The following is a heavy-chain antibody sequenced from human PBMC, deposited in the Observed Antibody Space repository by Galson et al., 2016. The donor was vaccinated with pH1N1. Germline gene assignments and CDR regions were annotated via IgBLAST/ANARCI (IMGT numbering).Heavy chain of an antibody. CDR1: GDSMRTYY. CDR3: ARNAWDGSGLNYFDS. V-gene: IGHV4-59*06. J-gene: IGHJ5*01. CDR2: IYYIGST. D-gene: IGHD3-22*01. Sequence: SETLSLTCSVSGDSMRTYYWNWIRQSPGKGLEWIGFIYYIGSTGYNPSLKSRVSMSLDMSKKQFSLNLRSVTAADTAVYYCARNAWDGSGLNYFDSWGQGILVSVSS.